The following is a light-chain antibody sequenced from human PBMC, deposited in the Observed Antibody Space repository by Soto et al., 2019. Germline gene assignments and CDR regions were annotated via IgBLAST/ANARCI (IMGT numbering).Light chain of an antibody. CDR3: QQYIDWPPYT. CDR1: QTVSRS. J-gene: IGKJ2*01. V-gene: IGKV3-15*01. Sequence: VLTQSPATLSVSPGERATLSCRASQTVSRSLAWYQQKPGQAPRLLIYGASMRATGVPDRFSGSGSGTDFTLTISSLQSEDFAVYYCQQYIDWPPYTFGQGTKVEIK. CDR2: GAS.